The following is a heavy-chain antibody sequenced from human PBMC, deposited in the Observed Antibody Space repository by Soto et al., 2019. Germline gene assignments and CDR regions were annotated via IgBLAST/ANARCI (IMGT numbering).Heavy chain of an antibody. CDR2: IHYSGSI. V-gene: IGHV4-30-4*08. D-gene: IGHD2-21*02. Sequence: QVQLQQSGPGLVKPSQTLSLTCTVSGGSISYEYYHWTWIRQSPGKGLEWIGYIHYSGSIIYNPSFKRRVTISVDTSKNQFSLQLSSVPAADTAVYFCAREDDGGDRDYYGLDVWGQGTTVTVSS. CDR3: AREDDGGDRDYYGLDV. J-gene: IGHJ6*02. CDR1: GGSISYEYYH.